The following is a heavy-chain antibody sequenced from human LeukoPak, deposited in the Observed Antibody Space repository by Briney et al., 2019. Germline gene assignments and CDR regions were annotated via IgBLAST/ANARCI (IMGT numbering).Heavy chain of an antibody. CDR3: ARGTEYTSSYYYNYPMDV. V-gene: IGHV3-30*04. J-gene: IGHJ6*03. Sequence: PGWSLRLSCGASGFTFTTYDMHWVRQAPGKGLEWVSYISYGESNIYYADSVKGRFTISRDNSNNTLSLQMNSLRGDDTAVYYCARGTEYTSSYYYNYPMDVWGKGTTVTVSS. CDR1: GFTFTTYD. D-gene: IGHD6-6*01. CDR2: ISYGESNI.